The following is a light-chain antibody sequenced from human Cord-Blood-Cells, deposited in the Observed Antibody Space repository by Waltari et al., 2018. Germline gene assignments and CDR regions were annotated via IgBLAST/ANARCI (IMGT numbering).Light chain of an antibody. Sequence: EIVLTQSPATLSLSPGERATLSCRASQSFSSYLAWYQQKPGQAPRHLIYDAANRATGIPARCSGGGSWTDFTLTISSLEPEDFAVYYCQQRSNWLTFGGGTKVEIK. CDR1: QSFSSY. CDR2: DAA. J-gene: IGKJ4*01. V-gene: IGKV3-11*01. CDR3: QQRSNWLT.